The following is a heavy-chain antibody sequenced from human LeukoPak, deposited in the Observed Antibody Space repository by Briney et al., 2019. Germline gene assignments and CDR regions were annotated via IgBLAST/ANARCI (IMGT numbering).Heavy chain of an antibody. CDR3: TRGSSGRRDN. J-gene: IGHJ4*02. V-gene: IGHV1-8*01. CDR1: GYTFTSCD. CDR2: MNPNSGNT. D-gene: IGHD6-19*01. Sequence: GASVNVSCKASGYTFTSCDINWVGQAAGQGREGMGWMNPNSGNTGYVQRFQGRITMTRDISIGTAYMELSNLTSEDTAIYYCTRGSSGRRDNWGQGTLVIVSP.